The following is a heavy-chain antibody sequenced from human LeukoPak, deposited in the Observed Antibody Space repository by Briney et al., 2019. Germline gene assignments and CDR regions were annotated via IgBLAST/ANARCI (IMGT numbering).Heavy chain of an antibody. V-gene: IGHV4-59*01. Sequence: SETLFLTCTVSGGSISNYYWSWIRQPPGKGLEWIGYIYDSGSTNYNPSLKSRVTISVDTSKNQFSLKLSSVTAADTAVYYCARALTPYSLGTYGYWGQGTLVTVSS. CDR2: IYDSGST. CDR1: GGSISNYY. CDR3: ARALTPYSLGTYGY. D-gene: IGHD3-10*01. J-gene: IGHJ4*02.